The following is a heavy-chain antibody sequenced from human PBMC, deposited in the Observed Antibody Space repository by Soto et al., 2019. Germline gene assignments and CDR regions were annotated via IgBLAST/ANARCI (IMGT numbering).Heavy chain of an antibody. V-gene: IGHV5-51*01. CDR1: GYSFTSYW. CDR3: ARLWFYCSGGSCYGWFDP. J-gene: IGHJ5*02. CDR2: IYPGDSDT. Sequence: PGESLKISCKGSGYSFTSYWIGWVRQMPGKGLEWMGIIYPGDSDTRYSPSFQGQVTISADKSISTAYLQWSSLKASDTAMFYCARLWFYCSGGSCYGWFDPWGQGTLVTVSS. D-gene: IGHD2-15*01.